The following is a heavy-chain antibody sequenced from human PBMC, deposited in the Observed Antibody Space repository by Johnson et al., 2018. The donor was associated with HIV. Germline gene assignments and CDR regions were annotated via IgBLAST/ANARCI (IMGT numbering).Heavy chain of an antibody. V-gene: IGHV3-33*06. J-gene: IGHJ3*02. Sequence: QVQLVESGGGVVQPGRSLRLSCAASGFTFSSYGMHWVRQAPGKGLEWVAVIWYDGSNKYYADSVKGRFTISRDNSKNTLYLQMNSLRAGDTAVYYCAKDRDFRQWRALDAFDIWGQGTMVTVSS. CDR1: GFTFSSYG. D-gene: IGHD6-19*01. CDR2: IWYDGSNK. CDR3: AKDRDFRQWRALDAFDI.